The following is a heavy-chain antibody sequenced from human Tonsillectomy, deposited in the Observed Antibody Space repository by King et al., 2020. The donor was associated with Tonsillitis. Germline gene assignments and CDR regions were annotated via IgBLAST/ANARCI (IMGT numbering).Heavy chain of an antibody. Sequence: VQLVESGGGLVQPGGSLRLSCAASGFTFNNYWMSWVRQAPGKGLEWLANIKQDGNEKYYVDSVKGRFTISRDNAKNSLYLQMNSLRAEDTAVYYCAGGPNFDWLLWTGSWGQGTLVTVSS. J-gene: IGHJ5*02. CDR3: AGGPNFDWLLWTGS. D-gene: IGHD3-9*01. CDR2: IKQDGNEK. V-gene: IGHV3-7*01. CDR1: GFTFNNYW.